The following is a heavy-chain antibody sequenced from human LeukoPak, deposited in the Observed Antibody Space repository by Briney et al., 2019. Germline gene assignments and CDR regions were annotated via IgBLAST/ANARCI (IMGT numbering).Heavy chain of an antibody. CDR3: ARGSYYFDF. Sequence: ASVKVSCTASGYTSAKYDINWVRQATGQGLEWMGWVNFNSGKTAYAQKFQGRVTMTRDTTISTAYMELRSLKSEDTAVYYCARGSYYFDFWGQGSLVTVSS. V-gene: IGHV1-8*01. CDR2: VNFNSGKT. J-gene: IGHJ4*02. CDR1: GYTSAKYD.